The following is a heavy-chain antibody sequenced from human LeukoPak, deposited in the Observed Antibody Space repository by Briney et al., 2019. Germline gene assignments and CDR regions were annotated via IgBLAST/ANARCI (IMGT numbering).Heavy chain of an antibody. CDR1: GGSISSGDYY. J-gene: IGHJ6*02. CDR2: IYYSGST. V-gene: IGHV4-30-4*01. CDR3: ARDSYCSGGSCYSTLDYYGMDV. D-gene: IGHD2-15*01. Sequence: KPSETLSLTCTVSGGSISSGDYYWSWIRQPPGKGLEWIGYIYYSGSTYYNPSLKSRVTISVDTSKNQFSLKLSSVTAADTAVYYCARDSYCSGGSCYSTLDYYGMDVWGQGTTVTVSS.